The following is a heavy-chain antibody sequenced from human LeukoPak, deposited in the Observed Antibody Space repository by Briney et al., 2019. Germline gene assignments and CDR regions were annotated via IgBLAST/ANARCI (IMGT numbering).Heavy chain of an antibody. J-gene: IGHJ5*02. Sequence: SSETLSLTCTVSGVSISSYYWSWIRQPPGKGLEWIGYIYYSGSTNYNPSLKSRVTISVDTSKNQFSLKLSSVTAADTAVYYCARGCSAGTPHNWFDPWGQGTLVTVSS. D-gene: IGHD6-13*01. CDR1: GVSISSYY. CDR3: ARGCSAGTPHNWFDP. V-gene: IGHV4-59*01. CDR2: IYYSGST.